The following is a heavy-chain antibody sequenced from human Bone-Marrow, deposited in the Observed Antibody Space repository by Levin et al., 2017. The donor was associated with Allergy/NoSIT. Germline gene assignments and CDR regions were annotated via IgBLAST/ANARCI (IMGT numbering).Heavy chain of an antibody. CDR2: IYSGGST. CDR1: GFTVSSHY. D-gene: IGHD2-15*01. Sequence: GESLKISCAASGFTVSSHYMSWVRQAPGKGLEWVSVIYSGGSTYYADSVKGRFTISRDNSKNTLYLQMNSLRAEDTAVYYCASHCSGGSCYFDDAFDIWGQGTMVTVSS. J-gene: IGHJ3*02. V-gene: IGHV3-53*01. CDR3: ASHCSGGSCYFDDAFDI.